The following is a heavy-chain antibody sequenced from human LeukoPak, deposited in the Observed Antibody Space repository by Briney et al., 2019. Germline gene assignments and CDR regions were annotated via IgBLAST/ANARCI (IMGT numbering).Heavy chain of an antibody. CDR2: IYYSGST. Sequence: SETLSLTGTVSGGSISSYYWSWIRQPPGKGLEWIGYIYYSGSTNYNPSLKSRVTISVDTSKNQFSLKLSSVTAADTAVYYCARGALYYDYVWGSYRYPGVFDYWGQGTLVTVSS. CDR3: ARGALYYDYVWGSYRYPGVFDY. CDR1: GGSISSYY. J-gene: IGHJ4*02. V-gene: IGHV4-59*01. D-gene: IGHD3-16*02.